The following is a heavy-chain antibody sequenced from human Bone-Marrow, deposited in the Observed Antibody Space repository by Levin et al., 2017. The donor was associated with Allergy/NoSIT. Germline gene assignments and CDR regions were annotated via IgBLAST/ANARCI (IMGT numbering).Heavy chain of an antibody. CDR3: ARPPVEARYTTSENWFDP. CDR2: IHYSGGT. Sequence: SETLSLTCTVSGDSISNFYWNWIRQPPGKGLEWIGRIHYSGGTIYNPSLRSRVTISLDTSKNQFSLKLTSVDAADTGVCYCARPPVEARYTTSENWFDPWGQGTLVTVSS. J-gene: IGHJ5*02. V-gene: IGHV4-59*08. D-gene: IGHD2-2*02. CDR1: GDSISNFY.